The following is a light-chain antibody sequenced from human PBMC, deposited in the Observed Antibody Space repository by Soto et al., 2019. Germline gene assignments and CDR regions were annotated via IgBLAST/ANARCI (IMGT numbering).Light chain of an antibody. CDR3: LQYSSHSWT. Sequence: DIQITQSPSSLSPSVGDRVTITCRASRSISDWLAWYQQKPGKAPELLIFDASNLKSGVSSRFSGSGSGTEFTLTISXLQPDDVATYYCLQYSSHSWTFGQGTKV. J-gene: IGKJ1*01. CDR2: DAS. V-gene: IGKV1-5*01. CDR1: RSISDW.